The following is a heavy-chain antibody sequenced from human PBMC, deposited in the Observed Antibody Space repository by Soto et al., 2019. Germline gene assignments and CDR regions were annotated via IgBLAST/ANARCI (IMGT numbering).Heavy chain of an antibody. CDR2: IYHGGTT. Sequence: PSETLSLTCTVSGDSISSGSYWGWIRQPPGEGPEWIASIYHGGTTFYNPSLKSRISISVDTSENQFSLRLTSVTAADTATYYCARVHVMVVAGSTFDYWGPGTLVTVSS. D-gene: IGHD6-19*01. CDR3: ARVHVMVVAGSTFDY. CDR1: GDSISSGSY. J-gene: IGHJ4*03. V-gene: IGHV4-38-2*02.